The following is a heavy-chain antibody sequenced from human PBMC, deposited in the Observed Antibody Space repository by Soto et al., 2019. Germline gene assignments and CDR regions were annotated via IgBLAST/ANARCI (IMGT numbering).Heavy chain of an antibody. V-gene: IGHV3-23*01. CDR3: ARLTHTYSSRWFGN. CDR2: LSGDGSDT. J-gene: IGHJ4*03. Sequence: TGVPMRHPNTASGFAIRYHARRCIRQATGKGLEWVSTLSGDGSDTYFSDSVKGRFTISRDNSKDTLYLQMNSLRADDTAFYFCARLTHTYSSRWFGNWGQRLL. CDR1: GFAIRYHA. D-gene: IGHD6-13*01.